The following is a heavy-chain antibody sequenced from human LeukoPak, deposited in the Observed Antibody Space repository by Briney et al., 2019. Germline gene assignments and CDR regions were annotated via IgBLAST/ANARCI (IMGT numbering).Heavy chain of an antibody. CDR3: ARDGTVVTPVPAAFDI. J-gene: IGHJ3*02. V-gene: IGHV6-1*01. CDR2: TYYRSKWYN. D-gene: IGHD4-23*01. CDR1: GDSVSSNSAA. Sequence: SQTLSLTCAISGDSVSSNSAAWNWIRQSPSRGLEWLGRTYYRSKWYNDYAVSVKSRITINPDTSKNQFSLQLNSVTPEDTAVYYCARDGTVVTPVPAAFDIWGQGTMVXXSS.